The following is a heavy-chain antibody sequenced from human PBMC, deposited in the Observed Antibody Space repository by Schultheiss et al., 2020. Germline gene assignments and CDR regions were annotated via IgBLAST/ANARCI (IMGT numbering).Heavy chain of an antibody. CDR2: ISYDGSNK. CDR1: GFTFSSYG. J-gene: IGHJ4*02. CDR3: ARDLHGDYELDY. V-gene: IGHV3-30*12. Sequence: GGSLRLSCAASGFTFSSYGMHWVRQAPGKGLEWVAVISYDGSNKYYADSVKGRFTISRDNAKNSLYLQMNSLRAEDTAVYYCARDLHGDYELDYWGQGTLVT. D-gene: IGHD4-17*01.